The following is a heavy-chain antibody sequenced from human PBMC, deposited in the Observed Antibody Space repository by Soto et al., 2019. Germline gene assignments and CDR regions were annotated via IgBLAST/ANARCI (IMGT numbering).Heavy chain of an antibody. D-gene: IGHD3-9*01. CDR2: IYSGGST. J-gene: IGHJ4*02. CDR1: GFTVSSNY. CDR3: ARVGGHVLRYFDWLPPIDY. Sequence: GGSLRLSCAASGFTVSSNYMSWVRQATGKGLEWVSVIYSGGSTYYADSVKGRFTISRDNSKNTLYLQMNSLRAEDTAVYYCARVGGHVLRYFDWLPPIDYWGQGTLVTVSS. V-gene: IGHV3-66*01.